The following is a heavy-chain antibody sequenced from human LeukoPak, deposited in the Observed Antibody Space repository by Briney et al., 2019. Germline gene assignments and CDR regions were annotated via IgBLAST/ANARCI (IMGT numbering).Heavy chain of an antibody. D-gene: IGHD3-10*01. CDR1: GGSFSGYY. Sequence: PSETLSLTCAVYGGSFSGYYWSWIRQPPGKGLEWIGEINHSGSTNYNPSLKSQVTISVDTSKNQFSLKLSSVTAADTAVYYCARGHYGSGSYLSPRNWFDPWGQGTLVTVSS. CDR3: ARGHYGSGSYLSPRNWFDP. CDR2: INHSGST. J-gene: IGHJ5*02. V-gene: IGHV4-34*01.